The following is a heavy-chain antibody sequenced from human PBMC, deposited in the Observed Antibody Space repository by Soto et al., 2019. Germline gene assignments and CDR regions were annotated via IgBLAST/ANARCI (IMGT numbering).Heavy chain of an antibody. CDR2: IIPFFGTA. D-gene: IGHD4-17*01. Sequence: QVQLVQSGAEVRKPGSSVKVSCKASGGTFSSYAISWVRQAPGQGLEWMGGIIPFFGTANYAQKFQGRVTITADESTSTAYMGLSSLRSENTAVYYCAREGNYGDYLESFDHWGQGSLVTVSS. CDR3: AREGNYGDYLESFDH. CDR1: GGTFSSYA. J-gene: IGHJ5*02. V-gene: IGHV1-69*01.